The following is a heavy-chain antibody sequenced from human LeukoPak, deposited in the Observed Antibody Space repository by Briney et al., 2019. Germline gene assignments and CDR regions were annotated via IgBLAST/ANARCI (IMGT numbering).Heavy chain of an antibody. Sequence: RASVKVSCKASGGTFSSYAISWVRQAPGQGLEWMGGIIPIFGTANYAQKFQGRVTITADESTSTAYMELSSLRSEDTAVYYCARDLSSGWYGNAFDTWGQGTMVTVSS. CDR3: ARDLSSGWYGNAFDT. D-gene: IGHD6-19*01. V-gene: IGHV1-69*13. CDR1: GGTFSSYA. J-gene: IGHJ3*02. CDR2: IIPIFGTA.